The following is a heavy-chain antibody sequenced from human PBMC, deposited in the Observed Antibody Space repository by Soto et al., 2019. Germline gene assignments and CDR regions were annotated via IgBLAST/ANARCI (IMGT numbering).Heavy chain of an antibody. CDR2: LNPKSGNT. J-gene: IGHJ4*02. CDR1: GYTFTTYD. V-gene: IGHV1-8*01. D-gene: IGHD1-26*01. CDR3: ARVAGSPDY. Sequence: GASVKVSCKASGYTFTTYDFNWVRQAPGQGLEWMGWLNPKSGNTGSAQKFQGRVTMTRDSSISTVYMELSSLSSDGTAIYYCARVAGSPDYWGQGTLVTVSS.